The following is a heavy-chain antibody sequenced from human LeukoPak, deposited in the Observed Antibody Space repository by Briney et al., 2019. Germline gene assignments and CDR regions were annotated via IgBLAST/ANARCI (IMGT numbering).Heavy chain of an antibody. Sequence: ASVKVSCKASGYTFTSYGISWVRQAPGQGLEWMGWISAYNGNTNYAQKLQGRVTMTTDTSTSTAYMELRSLRSDDTAVYYCARDRGYDFWSGYWVDAFDIWGQGTMVTVSS. D-gene: IGHD3-3*01. CDR2: ISAYNGNT. J-gene: IGHJ3*02. CDR1: GYTFTSYG. V-gene: IGHV1-18*01. CDR3: ARDRGYDFWSGYWVDAFDI.